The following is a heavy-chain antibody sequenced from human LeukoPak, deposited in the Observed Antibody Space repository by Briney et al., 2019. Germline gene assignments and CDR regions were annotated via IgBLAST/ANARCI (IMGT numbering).Heavy chain of an antibody. D-gene: IGHD2-2*01. V-gene: IGHV4-59*01. J-gene: IGHJ4*02. Sequence: SETLSLTCTVSGGSISSYYWSWIRQPPGKGLEWIGYIYYSGSTNYNPSLKSRVTISVDTSKNQFSLKLSSVTAADTAVYYCAAVVPAVMGYFDYWGQGTLVTVSS. CDR3: AAVVPAVMGYFDY. CDR2: IYYSGST. CDR1: GGSISSYY.